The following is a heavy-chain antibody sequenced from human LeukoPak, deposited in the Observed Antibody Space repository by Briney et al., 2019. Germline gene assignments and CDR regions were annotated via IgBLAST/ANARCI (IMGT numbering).Heavy chain of an antibody. J-gene: IGHJ3*02. D-gene: IGHD3-10*01. CDR3: ARGWFGEKHAFDI. CDR1: GGSISSYY. CDR2: IYYSGST. V-gene: IGHV4-59*01. Sequence: PSETLSLTCTVSGGSISSYYWSWIRQPPGKGPEWIGYIYYSGSTNYNPSLKSRVTISVDTSKNQFSLKLSSVTAADTAVYYCARGWFGEKHAFDIWGQGTMVTVSS.